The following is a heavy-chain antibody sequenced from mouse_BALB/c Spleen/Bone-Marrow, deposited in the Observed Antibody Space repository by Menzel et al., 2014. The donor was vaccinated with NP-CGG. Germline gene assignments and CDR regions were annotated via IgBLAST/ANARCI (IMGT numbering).Heavy chain of an antibody. CDR1: GYSITRDYA. Sequence: EVHLVESGPGLVKPSQSLSLTCTATGYSITRDYAWNWIRQFTGNKLEWMGYISYSGSTTYNPSLKSRFSITRDTSKNQFFLQLNSVATEDTATYYCARSSSYDYDVGFAYWGQGTLVTVSA. CDR3: ARSSSYDYDVGFAY. D-gene: IGHD2-4*01. CDR2: ISYSGST. J-gene: IGHJ3*01. V-gene: IGHV3-2*02.